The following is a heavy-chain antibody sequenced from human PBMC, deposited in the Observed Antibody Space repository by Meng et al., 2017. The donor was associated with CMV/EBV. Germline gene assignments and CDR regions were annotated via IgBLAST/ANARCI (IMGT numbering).Heavy chain of an antibody. CDR3: ARGQAAAGTVY. J-gene: IGHJ4*02. Sequence: LSCAASGFTFSSYARHWVRQAPGKGLEWVAVISYDGSNKYYADSVKGRFTISRDNSKNTLYLQMNSLRAEDTAVYYCARGQAAAGTVYWGQGTLVTVSS. CDR2: ISYDGSNK. CDR1: GFTFSSYA. D-gene: IGHD6-13*01. V-gene: IGHV3-30*04.